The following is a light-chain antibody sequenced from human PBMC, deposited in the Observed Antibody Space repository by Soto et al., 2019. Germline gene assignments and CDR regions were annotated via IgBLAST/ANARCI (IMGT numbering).Light chain of an antibody. V-gene: IGKV1-9*01. Sequence: IQLTQSPSSLSASVGDRVTITCRASQGISSYLAWYQQKPGKAPKLLIYAASTLQSGVPSRFSGSGSGTDFTLTISRLQPEDFATYYCQQLNSYPLFGPGTKVDIK. CDR3: QQLNSYPL. CDR1: QGISSY. J-gene: IGKJ3*01. CDR2: AAS.